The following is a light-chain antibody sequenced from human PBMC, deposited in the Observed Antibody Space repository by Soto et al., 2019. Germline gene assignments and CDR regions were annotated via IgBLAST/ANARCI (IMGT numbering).Light chain of an antibody. CDR3: CSFTSSYTLL. J-gene: IGLJ2*01. Sequence: QSVLTQPRSVSGSPGQSVTISCTGASSDVGGYDSVSWYRQHPGKAPQLIIYDVSKRPSGVPDRFSGSKSGNTASLTISGLQAEDEADYYCCSFTSSYTLLFGGGTKLTVL. CDR1: SSDVGGYDS. V-gene: IGLV2-11*01. CDR2: DVS.